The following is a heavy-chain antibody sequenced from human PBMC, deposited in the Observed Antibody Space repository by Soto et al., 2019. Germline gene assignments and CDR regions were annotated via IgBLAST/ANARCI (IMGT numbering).Heavy chain of an antibody. D-gene: IGHD3-3*01. CDR2: ISPKSGGA. Sequence: ASVKVSCPSPGYTSSDYYIQWLLQAPGPGLAYMGWISPKSGGAAYAQKFRGRATMTRDTSVNLAYLHLSSLKSDDTAVYLWTRGRRGLDWDVGEWGQVAL. J-gene: IGHJ4*02. CDR3: TRGRRGLDWDVGE. V-gene: IGHV1-2*02. CDR1: GYTSSDYY.